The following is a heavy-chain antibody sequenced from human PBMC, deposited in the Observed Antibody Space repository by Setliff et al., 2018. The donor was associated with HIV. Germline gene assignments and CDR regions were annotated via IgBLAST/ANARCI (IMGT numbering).Heavy chain of an antibody. Sequence: GESLTISCKGSGYIFSTYWISWVRQMPGKGLEWMGRINPSDYYANYSPSFQGHVTISADKSIDNAYLQWSSLKASDTAIYYCASHYYSSGSHSYFDDWGQGTLVTVSS. D-gene: IGHD3-10*01. V-gene: IGHV5-10-1*01. J-gene: IGHJ4*02. CDR1: GYIFSTYW. CDR3: ASHYYSSGSHSYFDD. CDR2: INPSDYYA.